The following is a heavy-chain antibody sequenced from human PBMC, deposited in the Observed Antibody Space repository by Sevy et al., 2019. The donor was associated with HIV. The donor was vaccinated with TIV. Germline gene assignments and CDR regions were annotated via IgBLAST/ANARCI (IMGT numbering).Heavy chain of an antibody. V-gene: IGHV1-2*06. CDR1: GYTFTGYY. D-gene: IGHD6-13*01. Sequence: ASVKASCKASGYTFTGYYMHWVRQAPGQGLEWMGRINPNSGGTNYAQKFQGRVTMTRDTSISTAYMELSRLRSDDTAVYYCARQLGAAAGSRWFDPWGQGTLVTVSS. J-gene: IGHJ5*02. CDR3: ARQLGAAAGSRWFDP. CDR2: INPNSGGT.